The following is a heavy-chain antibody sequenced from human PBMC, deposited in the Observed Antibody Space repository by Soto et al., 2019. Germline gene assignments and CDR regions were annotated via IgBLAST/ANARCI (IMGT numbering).Heavy chain of an antibody. CDR2: MNPNSGNT. Sequence: QVQLVQSGAEVKKPGASVKVSCKASGYTVTSYDINWVRQATGQGLEWLGWMNPNSGNTGYAQKFQGRVTMTRNTSISTAYTERSSLRSEDTAVYYCARWPDGYYYYGMDVWGQGTTVTVSS. CDR1: GYTVTSYD. V-gene: IGHV1-8*01. J-gene: IGHJ6*02. CDR3: ARWPDGYYYYGMDV.